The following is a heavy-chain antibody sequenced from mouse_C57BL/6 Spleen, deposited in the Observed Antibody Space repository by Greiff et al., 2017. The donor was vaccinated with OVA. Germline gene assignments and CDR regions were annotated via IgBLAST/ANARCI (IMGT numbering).Heavy chain of an antibody. V-gene: IGHV1-80*01. D-gene: IGHD1-1*01. CDR2: IYPGDGDT. CDR1: GYAFSSYW. J-gene: IGHJ4*01. CDR3: ARGYYGSSLYAMDY. Sequence: QVQLQQSGAELVKPGASVKISCKASGYAFSSYWMNWVKQRPGKGLEWIGQIYPGDGDTNYNGKFKGKATLTADKSSSTAYMQLSSLTSEDSAVYFCARGYYGSSLYAMDYWGQGTSVTVSS.